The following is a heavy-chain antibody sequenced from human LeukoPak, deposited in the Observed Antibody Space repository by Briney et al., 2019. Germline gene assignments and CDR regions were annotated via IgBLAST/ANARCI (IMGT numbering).Heavy chain of an antibody. CDR3: ARGTKLQVANGNFDY. CDR1: GGTFSSYA. J-gene: IGHJ4*02. CDR2: MNPNSGNT. V-gene: IGHV1-8*03. Sequence: ASVKVSCKASGGTFSSYAISWVRQATGQGLEWMGWMNPNSGNTGYAQKFQGRVTITRNTSISTAYMELSSLRSEDTAVYYCARGTKLQVANGNFDYWGQGTLVTVSS. D-gene: IGHD1-1*01.